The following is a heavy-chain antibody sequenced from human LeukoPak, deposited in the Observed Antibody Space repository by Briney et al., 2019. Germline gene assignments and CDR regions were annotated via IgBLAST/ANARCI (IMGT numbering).Heavy chain of an antibody. D-gene: IGHD3-10*01. CDR1: GYTFTSYA. J-gene: IGHJ4*02. CDR2: VSAYNGNT. V-gene: IGHV1-18*01. Sequence: GASVTVSCKASGYTFTSYAISWLRQAPGQGLEWMGWVSAYNGNTNYAQNLQGRVTMTTDTSTSTAYMELRSLRSDDTAVYYCAGRFGGSNDYWGQGTLVTVSS. CDR3: AGRFGGSNDY.